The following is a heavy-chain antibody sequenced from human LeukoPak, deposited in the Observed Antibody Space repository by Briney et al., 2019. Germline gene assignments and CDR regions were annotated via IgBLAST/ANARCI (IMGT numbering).Heavy chain of an antibody. V-gene: IGHV1-2*02. Sequence: ASVKVSCKASGYTFTSYGISWVRQAPGQGLEWMGWVNPSSGGTNYAQKFQGRVTMTRDTSISTAYMELSRLRSDDTAVYYCARDIGSRDGSYLDYWGQGTLVTVSS. D-gene: IGHD5-24*01. CDR2: VNPSSGGT. J-gene: IGHJ4*02. CDR3: ARDIGSRDGSYLDY. CDR1: GYTFTSYG.